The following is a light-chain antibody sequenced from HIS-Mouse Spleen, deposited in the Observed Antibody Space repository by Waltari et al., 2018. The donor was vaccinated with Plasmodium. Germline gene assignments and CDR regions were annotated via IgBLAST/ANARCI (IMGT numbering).Light chain of an antibody. CDR1: QSVSSY. CDR2: DAS. V-gene: IGKV3-11*01. J-gene: IGKJ4*01. CDR3: QQRSNWPPLT. Sequence: DIVLTQSPATLSLSPGERATLYCRASQSVSSYLAWYQQKPGQAPRLLIYDASNRATGIPARFSGSGSGTDFTLTISSLEPEDFAVYYCQQRSNWPPLTFGGGTKVEIK.